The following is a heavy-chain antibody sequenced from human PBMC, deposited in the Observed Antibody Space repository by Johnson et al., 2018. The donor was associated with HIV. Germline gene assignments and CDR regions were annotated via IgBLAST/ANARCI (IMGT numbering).Heavy chain of an antibody. D-gene: IGHD4-17*01. Sequence: VQLVESGGVVVHPGGSLRLSCETSRFTFDDYAMHWVRQAPGKGLEWVSLINWDGDSTYYADSVKGRFLVSRDDSMNTLFLEMKSVRPEDTAVYYCARTPYGDYDDAFNIWGQGTMVTVSS. J-gene: IGHJ3*02. CDR2: INWDGDST. CDR1: RFTFDDYA. V-gene: IGHV3-43D*03. CDR3: ARTPYGDYDDAFNI.